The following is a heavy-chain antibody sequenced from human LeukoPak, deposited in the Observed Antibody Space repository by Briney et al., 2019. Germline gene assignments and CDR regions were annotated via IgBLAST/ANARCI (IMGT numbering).Heavy chain of an antibody. Sequence: GGSLRLSCAASGFTFDDYAMHWVRQAPGKGLEWVSLISWDGGSTYYADSVKGRFTISRDNSKNSLYLRMNSLRAEDTALYYCAKDILGSYQSYGMDVWGKGTTVTVSS. CDR2: ISWDGGST. J-gene: IGHJ6*04. D-gene: IGHD2-15*01. CDR1: GFTFDDYA. V-gene: IGHV3-43D*04. CDR3: AKDILGSYQSYGMDV.